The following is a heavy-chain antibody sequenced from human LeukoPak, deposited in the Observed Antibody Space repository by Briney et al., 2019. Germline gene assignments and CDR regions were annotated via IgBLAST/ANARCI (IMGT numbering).Heavy chain of an antibody. CDR2: INAGNGNT. CDR3: ARDPCSGGGCYIHPFDY. D-gene: IGHD2-15*01. CDR1: GYTFTSYA. Sequence: WASVKVSCKASGYTFTSYAMHWVRQAPGQRLEWMGWINAGNGNTKYSQKFQGRVTITRDTSASTAYMELSSLRSEDTAVYYCARDPCSGGGCYIHPFDYWGQGTLVTVSS. V-gene: IGHV1-3*01. J-gene: IGHJ4*02.